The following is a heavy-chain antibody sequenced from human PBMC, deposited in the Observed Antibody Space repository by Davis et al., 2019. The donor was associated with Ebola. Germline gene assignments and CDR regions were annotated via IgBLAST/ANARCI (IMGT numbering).Heavy chain of an antibody. Sequence: SVKVSCKASGDTFRTYTVAWVRQAPGQGLEWMGGIIPVFGTTDYAPRFQGRVTITADESTSTAYMELTSLRSDDTAVYYCATRREGYTWAEEYWGQGTVVTVSS. D-gene: IGHD5-24*01. CDR2: IIPVFGTT. J-gene: IGHJ4*02. V-gene: IGHV1-69*13. CDR3: ATRREGYTWAEEY. CDR1: GDTFRTYT.